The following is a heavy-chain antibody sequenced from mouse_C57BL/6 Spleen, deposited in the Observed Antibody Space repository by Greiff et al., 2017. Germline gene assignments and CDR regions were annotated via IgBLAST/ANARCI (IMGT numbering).Heavy chain of an antibody. V-gene: IGHV5-17*01. D-gene: IGHD1-1*01. J-gene: IGHJ2*01. CDR2: ISSGSSTI. CDR3: ASPSFITTVVDFDY. CDR1: GFTFSDYG. Sequence: EVKLVESGGGLVKPGGSLKLSCAASGFTFSDYGKHWVRQAPEKGLEWVAYISSGSSTIYYADTVKGRFTISRDNAKDTLFLQMTSLRSEDTAMYYCASPSFITTVVDFDYWGQGTTLTVSS.